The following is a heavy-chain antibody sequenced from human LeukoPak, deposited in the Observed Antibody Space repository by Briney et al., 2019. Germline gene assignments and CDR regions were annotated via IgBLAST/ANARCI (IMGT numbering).Heavy chain of an antibody. CDR1: GFTFSSYA. J-gene: IGHJ4*02. CDR2: ISSSSSYI. Sequence: GGSLRLSCAASGFTFSSYAMSWVRQAPGKGLEWVSSISSSSSYIYYADSVKGRFTISRDNAKYSLYLQMNSLRAEDTAVYYCARNPYYYDSSGHFDYWGQGTLVTVSS. D-gene: IGHD3-22*01. V-gene: IGHV3-21*01. CDR3: ARNPYYYDSSGHFDY.